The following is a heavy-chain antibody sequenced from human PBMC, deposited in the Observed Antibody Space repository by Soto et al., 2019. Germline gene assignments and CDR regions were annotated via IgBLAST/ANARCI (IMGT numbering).Heavy chain of an antibody. V-gene: IGHV3-48*02. CDR1: GFTFSTYD. Sequence: QPGGSLRLSCAASGFTFSTYDMNWVRQAPGKGLEWISFISGTSPTTSYADSVRGRFTISRDDARNSLYLQMNSLRDDDTAVYYCARDRDGDADFDSWGQGTLVTVSS. CDR3: ARDRDGDADFDS. CDR2: ISGTSPTT. J-gene: IGHJ4*02.